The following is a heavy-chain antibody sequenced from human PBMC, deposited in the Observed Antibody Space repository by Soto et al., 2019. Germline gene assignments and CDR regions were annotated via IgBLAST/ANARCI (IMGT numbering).Heavy chain of an antibody. J-gene: IGHJ4*02. Sequence: QVQLVQSGAEVKKPGASVKVSCKASGYTFTSYGISWVRQAPGQGLEWMGWISAYNGNTNYAQKLQGRVTMTTDTSTSTAYMELRGLRSDDTAVYYCARVIEWAYYDSSGYNSIDYWGQGTLVTVSS. D-gene: IGHD3-22*01. CDR3: ARVIEWAYYDSSGYNSIDY. V-gene: IGHV1-18*01. CDR2: ISAYNGNT. CDR1: GYTFTSYG.